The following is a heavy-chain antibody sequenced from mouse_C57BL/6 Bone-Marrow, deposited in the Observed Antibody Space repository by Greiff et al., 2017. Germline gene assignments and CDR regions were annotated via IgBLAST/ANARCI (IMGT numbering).Heavy chain of an antibody. Sequence: VKLQQSGAELVRPGTSVKVSCKASGYAFTNYLIEWVKQRPGQGLEWIGVSNPGSGGTNYNEKFQGKATLTADTSSSTAYMQLSSLKSEDSAVYFCARSKNWDSWFAYWGQGTLVTVSA. CDR3: ARSKNWDSWFAY. V-gene: IGHV1-54*01. CDR2: SNPGSGGT. CDR1: GYAFTNYL. J-gene: IGHJ3*01. D-gene: IGHD4-1*01.